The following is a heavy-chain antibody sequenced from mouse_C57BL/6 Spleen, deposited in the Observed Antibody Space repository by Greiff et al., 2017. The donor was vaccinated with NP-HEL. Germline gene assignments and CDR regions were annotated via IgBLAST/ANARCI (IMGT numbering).Heavy chain of an antibody. Sequence: VNLVESGPELVKPGASVKISCKASGYAFSSSWMNWVKQRPGKGLEWIGRIYPGDGDTNYNGKFKGKATLTADKSSSTAYMQLSSLTSEDSAVYFCARAITTVVDYWGQGTTLTVSS. D-gene: IGHD1-1*01. CDR2: IYPGDGDT. J-gene: IGHJ2*01. V-gene: IGHV1-82*01. CDR1: GYAFSSSW. CDR3: ARAITTVVDY.